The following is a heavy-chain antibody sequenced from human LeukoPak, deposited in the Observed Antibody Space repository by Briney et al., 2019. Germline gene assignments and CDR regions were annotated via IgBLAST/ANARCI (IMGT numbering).Heavy chain of an antibody. Sequence: PSETLSLTCDVSGSSVHIDQYWGWMRHSPGAGLEWIGSVHQTGSPYYNPSLGSRVSLSIDSTKNSFSLRLTSVTAADTAVYYSAMLRLGELSLLANAYDIWGQGTMVIVSS. J-gene: IGHJ3*02. CDR2: VHQTGSP. CDR1: GSSVHIDQY. D-gene: IGHD3-16*02. CDR3: AMLRLGELSLLANAYDI. V-gene: IGHV4-38-2*01.